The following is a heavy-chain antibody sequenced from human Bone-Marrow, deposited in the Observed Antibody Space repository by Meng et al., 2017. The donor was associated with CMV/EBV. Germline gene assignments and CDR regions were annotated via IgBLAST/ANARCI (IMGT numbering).Heavy chain of an antibody. CDR3: AKDSSGYYGCTDY. Sequence: GESLKISCAASGFTFSSYAMSWVRQAPGKGLEWVSAISGSGGSTYYADSVKGRFTISRDNSKNTLYLQMNSLRAEDTAVYYCAKDSSGYYGCTDYWGQGTLVTVSS. CDR2: ISGSGGST. CDR1: GFTFSSYA. D-gene: IGHD3-22*01. J-gene: IGHJ4*02. V-gene: IGHV3-23*01.